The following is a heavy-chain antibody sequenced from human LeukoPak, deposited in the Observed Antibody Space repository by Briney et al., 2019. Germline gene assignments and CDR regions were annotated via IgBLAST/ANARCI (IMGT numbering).Heavy chain of an antibody. CDR3: ARDQYYDSSGYYLDY. CDR1: GFTFSSYG. D-gene: IGHD3-22*01. Sequence: PGGSLRLSCAASGFTFSSYGMRWVRQAPGKGLEWVAVIWYDGSNKYYADSVKGRFTISRDNSKNTLYLQMNSLRAEDTAVYYCARDQYYDSSGYYLDYWGQGTLVTVSS. J-gene: IGHJ4*02. V-gene: IGHV3-33*01. CDR2: IWYDGSNK.